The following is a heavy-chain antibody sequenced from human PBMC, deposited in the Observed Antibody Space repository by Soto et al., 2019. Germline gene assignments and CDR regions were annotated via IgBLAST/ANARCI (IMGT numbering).Heavy chain of an antibody. CDR1: GYTFTSYG. Sequence: ASVKVSCKASGYTFTSYGISWVRQAPGQGLEWMGWTSAYNANTNYAQKLQGRVTMTTDTSTSTAYMELRSLTSDDTAVYYCARSSMVRDLLFDYWGQGTLVTVSS. J-gene: IGHJ4*02. CDR2: TSAYNANT. D-gene: IGHD3-10*01. V-gene: IGHV1-18*01. CDR3: ARSSMVRDLLFDY.